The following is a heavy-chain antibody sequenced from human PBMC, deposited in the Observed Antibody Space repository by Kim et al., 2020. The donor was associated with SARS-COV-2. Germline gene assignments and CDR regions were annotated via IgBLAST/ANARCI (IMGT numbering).Heavy chain of an antibody. V-gene: IGHV1-18*04. CDR2: ISAYNGNT. CDR3: ARARGPMIVVVKGLIHAFDI. Sequence: ASVKVSCKASGYTFTSYGISWVRQAPGQGLEWMGWISAYNGNTNYAQKLQGRVTMTTDTSTSTAYMELRSLRSDDTAVYYCARARGPMIVVVKGLIHAFDIWGQGTMVTVSS. D-gene: IGHD3-22*01. CDR1: GYTFTSYG. J-gene: IGHJ3*02.